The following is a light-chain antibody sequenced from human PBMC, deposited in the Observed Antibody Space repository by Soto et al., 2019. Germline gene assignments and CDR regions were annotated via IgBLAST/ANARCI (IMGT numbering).Light chain of an antibody. V-gene: IGLV1-40*01. Sequence: QSVLTQPPSVSGAPGQRVTISCPGSSSNIGAGYDVHWYHQLPGTAPKLLIYGNNNRPSGVPDRFSGSRSGTSASLAITGLQAEDEADYYCQSYDSSLSVWVFGGGTKLTVL. CDR2: GNN. J-gene: IGLJ3*02. CDR1: SSNIGAGYD. CDR3: QSYDSSLSVWV.